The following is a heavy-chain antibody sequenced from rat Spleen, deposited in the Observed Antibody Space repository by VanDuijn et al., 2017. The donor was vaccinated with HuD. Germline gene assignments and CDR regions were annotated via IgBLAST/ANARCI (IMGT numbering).Heavy chain of an antibody. CDR1: GFTFSNYY. Sequence: VQLVESGGGLVQQGRSLKLSCAASGFTFSNYYMAWARQPPGKGLEWMGGLWGNGSTDYNPTLKSRLSISRDTSKSQVFLKMNSLQTDDTAIYFCSRSYGGYSQHWFAYWGQGTLVTVSS. J-gene: IGHJ3*01. CDR3: SRSYGGYSQHWFAY. D-gene: IGHD1-11*01. V-gene: IGHV2-1*01. CDR2: LWGNGST.